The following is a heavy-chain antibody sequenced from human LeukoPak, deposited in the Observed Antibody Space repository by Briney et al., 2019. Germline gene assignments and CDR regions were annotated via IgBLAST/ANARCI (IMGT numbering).Heavy chain of an antibody. CDR3: ARHLPRAYYCDSSGSNWFDP. Sequence: SETLSLTCAVYGGSFSGYYWSWIRQPPGKGLEWIGEINHSGSTNYNPSLKSRVTISVDTSKNQFSLKLSSVTAADTAVYYCARHLPRAYYCDSSGSNWFDPWGQGTLVTVSS. D-gene: IGHD3-22*01. V-gene: IGHV4-34*01. CDR1: GGSFSGYY. CDR2: INHSGST. J-gene: IGHJ5*02.